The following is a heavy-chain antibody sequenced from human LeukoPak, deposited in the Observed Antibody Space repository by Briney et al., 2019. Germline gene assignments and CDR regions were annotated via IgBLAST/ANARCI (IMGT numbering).Heavy chain of an antibody. D-gene: IGHD3-22*01. CDR3: ARAYYYDSSGYYTPTESDY. CDR2: ISAYNGNT. Sequence: ASVKVSCKASGYTFSSYGVSWVRQAPGQGLEWMGWISAYNGNTNYAQKFQGRVAMTTDTSTRTAYMELRSLRSDDTAVYYCARAYYYDSSGYYTPTESDYWGQGTLVTVSS. J-gene: IGHJ4*02. V-gene: IGHV1-18*01. CDR1: GYTFSSYG.